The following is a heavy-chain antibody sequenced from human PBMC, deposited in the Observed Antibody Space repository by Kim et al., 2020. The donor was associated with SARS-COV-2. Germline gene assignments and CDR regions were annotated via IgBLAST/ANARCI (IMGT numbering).Heavy chain of an antibody. CDR1: GFTFSSYW. CDR2: MSIDGSEK. J-gene: IGHJ1*01. Sequence: GGSLRLSCAASGFTFSSYWMSWVRQAPGKGLEWVAKMSIDGSEKYYVDSVTGRFTISRDNANNILYLQMNNLRAEDTAMYYCARGEGVAIFVYWGEGT. CDR3: ARGEGVAIFVY. D-gene: IGHD3-10*01. V-gene: IGHV3-7*03.